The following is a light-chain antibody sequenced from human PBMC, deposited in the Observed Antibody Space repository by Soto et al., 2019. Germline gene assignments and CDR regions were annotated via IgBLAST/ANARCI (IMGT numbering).Light chain of an antibody. J-gene: IGLJ3*02. CDR3: SSNTGSWTRV. Sequence: QSVLTQPASMSGSPGQSITISCIGTSSDVGGHNFVSWYQHHPGEAPKLMIYDVSYRPSGVSSRFSGSKSGNTASLTISGLQSEDEADYYCSSNTGSWTRVFSGGTKLTVL. CDR2: DVS. CDR1: SSDVGGHNF. V-gene: IGLV2-14*03.